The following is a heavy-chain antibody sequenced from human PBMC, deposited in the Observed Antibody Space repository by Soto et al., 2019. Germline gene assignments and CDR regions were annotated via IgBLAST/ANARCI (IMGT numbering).Heavy chain of an antibody. CDR3: ARDKGKSGWPGDY. V-gene: IGHV1-18*01. CDR2: ISADNGKT. CDR1: GYTFTSYG. J-gene: IGHJ4*01. D-gene: IGHD6-19*01. Sequence: QVQLVQSGAEVKEPGASVKVSCKASGYTFTSYGVSWVRQAPGQGLEWMAWISADNGKTNYEQKFQGRVTMYTDTSEDTAYMELRSLISEDTAVYYCARDKGKSGWPGDYWGHGTLVTVSS.